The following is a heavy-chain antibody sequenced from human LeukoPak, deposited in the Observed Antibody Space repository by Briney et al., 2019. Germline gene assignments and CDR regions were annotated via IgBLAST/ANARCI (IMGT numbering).Heavy chain of an antibody. CDR3: VRGVGSSTSCYVRAFDI. Sequence: GGSLRLPCAASGFTFSNSWMHWVCQAPEKGLEWVADIKCDGSEKCYVDSVKGRLTISRDNAKNSLYLQVNSLRAEDMTVYYCVRGVGSSTSCYVRAFDIWGQGTMVTVSS. CDR2: IKCDGSEK. D-gene: IGHD2-2*01. V-gene: IGHV3-52*01. J-gene: IGHJ3*02. CDR1: GFTFSNSW.